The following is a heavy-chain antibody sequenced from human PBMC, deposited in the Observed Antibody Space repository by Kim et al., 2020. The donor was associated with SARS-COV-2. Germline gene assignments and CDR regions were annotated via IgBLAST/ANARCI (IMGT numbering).Heavy chain of an antibody. D-gene: IGHD2-15*01. V-gene: IGHV4-59*09. Sequence: PSFKSRVTMSADTSKSQFSLKLNSATAPDTAVYYCARGGGYGGNPVPFDYWGQGTLVTVSS. J-gene: IGHJ4*02. CDR3: ARGGGYGGNPVPFDY.